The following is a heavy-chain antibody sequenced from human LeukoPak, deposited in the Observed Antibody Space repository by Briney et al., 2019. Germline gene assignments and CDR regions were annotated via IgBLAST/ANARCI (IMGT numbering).Heavy chain of an antibody. D-gene: IGHD3-3*01. CDR3: ARGAVGVVNAFDI. CDR2: IYHSGST. CDR1: GGSISSGGYS. Sequence: SQTLSLTCAVSGGSISSGGYSWSWIRQPPGKGLEWIGYIYHSGSTYYNPSLKSRVTISVDRSKSQFSLKLSSVTAADTAVYYCARGAVGVVNAFDIWGQGTMVTVSS. J-gene: IGHJ3*02. V-gene: IGHV4-30-2*01.